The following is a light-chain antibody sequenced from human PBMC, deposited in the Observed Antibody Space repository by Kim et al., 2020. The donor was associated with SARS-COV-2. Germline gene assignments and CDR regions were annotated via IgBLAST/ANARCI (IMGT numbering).Light chain of an antibody. CDR3: QMWDRSSDHVV. CDR1: DIGSKS. CDR2: YTT. Sequence: SYELTQPPSVSVAPGETAMSTCGENDIGSKSVHWYQEKPGQAPVMVIYYTTDRPSGIPERVSGSNSGNTATLTISRVEAGDEADYYCQMWDRSSDHVVFGGGTQLTVL. V-gene: IGLV3-21*04. J-gene: IGLJ2*01.